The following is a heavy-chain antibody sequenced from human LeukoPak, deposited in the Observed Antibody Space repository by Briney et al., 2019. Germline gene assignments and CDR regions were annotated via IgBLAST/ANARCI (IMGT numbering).Heavy chain of an antibody. J-gene: IGHJ6*03. CDR1: GGTFSSYA. D-gene: IGHD4-11*01. V-gene: IGHV1-69*04. CDR3: ARASSMVTTRGRGYYYMDV. CDR2: IIPILGIA. Sequence: SVKVSCKASGGTFSSYAISWVRQAPGQGLEWMGRIIPILGIANYAQKFQGRVTITADKSTSTAYMELSSLRSEDTAVYYCARASSMVTTRGRGYYYMDVWGKGTTVTVSS.